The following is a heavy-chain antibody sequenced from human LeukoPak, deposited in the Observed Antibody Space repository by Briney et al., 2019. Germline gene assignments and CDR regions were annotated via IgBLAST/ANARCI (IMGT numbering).Heavy chain of an antibody. J-gene: IGHJ5*02. Sequence: PGGSLRLSCAGFGFTFSSYSMNWVRQAPGKGLEWVSSISSSSSYIYYADSVKGRFTISRDNSKNTLYLQMNSLRAEDTAVYYCAKDYSKTSYYGSGTYYRPKWFDPWGQGTLVTVSS. V-gene: IGHV3-21*01. CDR3: AKDYSKTSYYGSGTYYRPKWFDP. CDR1: GFTFSSYS. CDR2: ISSSSSYI. D-gene: IGHD3-10*01.